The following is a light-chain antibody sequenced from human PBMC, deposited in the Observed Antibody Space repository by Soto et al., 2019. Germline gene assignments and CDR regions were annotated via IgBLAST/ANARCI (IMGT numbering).Light chain of an antibody. CDR2: DAS. CDR3: QQYNSYPYT. J-gene: IGKJ2*01. CDR1: QSISSW. Sequence: DIQMTQSPSTLSASVGDRVTITCRASQSISSWLAWYQQKPGKAPKLLIDDASSLESGVPSRLSGSGSGTEVTLTISSLQPDDFATYYCQQYNSYPYTFGQGTKLEIK. V-gene: IGKV1-5*01.